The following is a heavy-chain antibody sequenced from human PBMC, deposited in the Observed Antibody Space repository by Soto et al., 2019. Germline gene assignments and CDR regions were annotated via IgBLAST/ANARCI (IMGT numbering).Heavy chain of an antibody. V-gene: IGHV4-39*01. Sequence: SETLSLTCTVSGGSISSSSYYWGWIRQPPGKGLEWIGSIYYSGCTYYNPSLKSRVTISVDTSKNQFSLKLSSVTAADTAVYYCARHLSYSYTRFDYWGQGTLVTVSS. CDR1: GGSISSSSYY. J-gene: IGHJ4*02. CDR2: IYYSGCT. CDR3: ARHLSYSYTRFDY. D-gene: IGHD3-10*01.